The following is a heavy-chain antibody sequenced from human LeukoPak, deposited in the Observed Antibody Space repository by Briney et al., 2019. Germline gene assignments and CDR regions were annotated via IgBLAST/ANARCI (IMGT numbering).Heavy chain of an antibody. CDR1: GGSFSGSY. CDR2: INHSGST. CDR3: ARGRYYYGSGSYYPKGFDY. V-gene: IGHV4-34*01. Sequence: SETLSLTCAVYGGSFSGSYWSWIRQPPGTGLEWLGEINHSGSTNYNPSLKRRVTISVDTSKNQSSLKLSSVTAADTAVYYCARGRYYYGSGSYYPKGFDYWGQGTLVTVSS. J-gene: IGHJ4*02. D-gene: IGHD3-10*01.